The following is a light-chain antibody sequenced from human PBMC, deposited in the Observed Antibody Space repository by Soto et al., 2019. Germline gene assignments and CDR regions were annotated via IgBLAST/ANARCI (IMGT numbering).Light chain of an antibody. CDR2: EVS. V-gene: IGLV2-14*01. J-gene: IGLJ2*01. CDR1: SSDVGSYNY. Sequence: QSALTQPASVSGSPGQSITISCTGTSSDVGSYNYVSWYQQYPGKAPKLMIYEVSNRPSGVSYRFSGSKSGNTASLTISGLQAEDEADYYCSSYTTSSNHVVFGGGTKLTVL. CDR3: SSYTTSSNHVV.